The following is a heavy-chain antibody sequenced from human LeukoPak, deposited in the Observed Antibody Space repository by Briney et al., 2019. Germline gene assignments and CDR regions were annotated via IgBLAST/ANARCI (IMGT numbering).Heavy chain of an antibody. J-gene: IGHJ4*02. CDR2: ISYDGSNK. D-gene: IGHD6-19*01. Sequence: GGSLRLSCAASGFTFSSYGMHWVRQAPGKGLEWVAVISYDGSNKYYADSVKGRFTISRDNSKNTLYLQMNSLRAEDTAVYYCASAVAGTGGPFDYWGQGTLVTVSS. CDR1: GFTFSSYG. CDR3: ASAVAGTGGPFDY. V-gene: IGHV3-30*03.